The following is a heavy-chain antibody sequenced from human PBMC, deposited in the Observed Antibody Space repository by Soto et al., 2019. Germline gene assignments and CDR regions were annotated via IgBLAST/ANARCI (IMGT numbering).Heavy chain of an antibody. CDR3: AKSIARCLYYDFCFQDY. CDR2: ISGSGGST. CDR1: GFTFSSYA. V-gene: IGHV3-23*01. Sequence: GGSQRLSSAASGFTFSSYAMSWVRQAPGKGLEWVSAISGSGGSTYYADSVKGRFTISRDNSKNTLYLQMNSLRAEDTAVYYCAKSIARCLYYDFCFQDYWGQGTLVTVSS. D-gene: IGHD3-3*01. J-gene: IGHJ4*02.